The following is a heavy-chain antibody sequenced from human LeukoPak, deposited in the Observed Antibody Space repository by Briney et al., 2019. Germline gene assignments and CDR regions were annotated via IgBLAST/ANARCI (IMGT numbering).Heavy chain of an antibody. CDR2: IIPILGIA. CDR1: GGTFSSYA. D-gene: IGHD1-1*01. V-gene: IGHV1-69*04. CDR3: ARVGTDYYYYGMDV. Sequence: ASEKVSCKASGGTFSSYAISWVRQAPGQGLEWMGRIIPILGIANYAQKFQGRVTITADKSTSTAYMELSSLRSEDTAVYYCARVGTDYYYYGMDVWGQGTTVTVSS. J-gene: IGHJ6*02.